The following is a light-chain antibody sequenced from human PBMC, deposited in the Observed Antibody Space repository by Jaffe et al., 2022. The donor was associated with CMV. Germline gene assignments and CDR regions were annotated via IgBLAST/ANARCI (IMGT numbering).Light chain of an antibody. J-gene: IGLJ2*01. V-gene: IGLV3-1*01. Sequence: SYELTQPPSVSVSPGQTASIACSGDKLGDKYAYWYQQRPGQSPVLVIYQNSKRPSGIPERFSGSNSGNTATLTISGTQAMDEADYYCQAWDGSTGVFGGGTKLTVL. CDR1: KLGDKY. CDR2: QNS. CDR3: QAWDGSTGV.